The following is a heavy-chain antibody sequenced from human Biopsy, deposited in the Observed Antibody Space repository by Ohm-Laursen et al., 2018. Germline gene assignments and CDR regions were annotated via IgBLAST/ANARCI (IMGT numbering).Heavy chain of an antibody. V-gene: IGHV4-4*07. CDR2: IYTSGIT. Sequence: SDTLSLTCTVSGGSLSSYSRSWIRQPAGKGLEWIGQIYTSGITNYNPSLKSRVTMSVDKSKNKFSLRVSFVTAANTAVYYLARDRDRRGWFDPWGQGTLVTVSS. CDR1: GGSLSSYS. CDR3: ARDRDRRGWFDP. J-gene: IGHJ5*02. D-gene: IGHD1-14*01.